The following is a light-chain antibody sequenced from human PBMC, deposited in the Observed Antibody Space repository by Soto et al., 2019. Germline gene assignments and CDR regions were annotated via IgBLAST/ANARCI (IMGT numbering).Light chain of an antibody. CDR3: QQRSNWPH. J-gene: IGKJ5*01. CDR1: QSVATN. CDR2: GAS. V-gene: IGKV3-11*01. Sequence: VLTQSPATLSVSPGERVTLSCRASQSVATNLAWYQQRPGQAPRLLIYGASKRAIGLPTRFSGSGSGTDFTLTISRLEPEDFAVYYCQQRSNWPHFGQGTRLEIK.